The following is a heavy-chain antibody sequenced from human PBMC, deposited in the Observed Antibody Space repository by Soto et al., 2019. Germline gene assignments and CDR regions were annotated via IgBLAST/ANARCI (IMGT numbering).Heavy chain of an antibody. V-gene: IGHV4-31*03. CDR2: IYHSGDT. J-gene: IGHJ4*02. CDR3: ASTYSGYLDK. CDR1: GDSMSSTAYY. D-gene: IGHD3-22*01. Sequence: RSLTCSVSGDSMSSTAYYWGWIRQHPGKGLEWIAYIYHSGDTHYNPSLRSRITISVDTSKNQFSLKLTSVTDADTAVYYCASTYSGYLDKWGQGTPVTVSS.